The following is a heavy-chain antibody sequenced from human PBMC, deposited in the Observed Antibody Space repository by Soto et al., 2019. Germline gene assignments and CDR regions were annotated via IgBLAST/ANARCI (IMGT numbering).Heavy chain of an antibody. CDR1: GFSFSSYA. Sequence: QVRLVESGGGVVQPGRSLRLSCTASGFSFSSYAMYWFRQPPGKGLEWVAVISHDGINKHYADSVKGRVTVSRDNSNHSLDLQLNSLRGEDTAMYSCARDMYSSDYFVKWFETWGQGTLVTVSS. D-gene: IGHD6-19*01. J-gene: IGHJ5*02. CDR2: ISHDGINK. V-gene: IGHV3-30-3*01. CDR3: ARDMYSSDYFVKWFET.